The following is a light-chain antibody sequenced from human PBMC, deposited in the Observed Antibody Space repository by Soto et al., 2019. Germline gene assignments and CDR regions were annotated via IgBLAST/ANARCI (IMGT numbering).Light chain of an antibody. CDR2: GAS. J-gene: IGKJ1*01. CDR1: QSVSSD. CDR3: QQYNNWWT. Sequence: EIVMTQSPATLSVSPGERATLSCRASQSVSSDLAWYQKKPGQAPRLLIYGASTRATGIPARFSGSGSGTEFTLTITSLQSGDFAVYYCQQYNNWWTFGQGTRVEIK. V-gene: IGKV3-15*01.